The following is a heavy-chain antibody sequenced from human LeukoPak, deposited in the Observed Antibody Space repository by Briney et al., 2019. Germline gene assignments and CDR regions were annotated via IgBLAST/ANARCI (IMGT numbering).Heavy chain of an antibody. Sequence: SETLSLTCTVSGGSISSYYWSWIRQPPGKGLEWIGYVYYSGSTNYNPSLKSRVTISVDTSKNQFSLKLSSVTAADTAVYYCAKDPPSPSGSYYVGFQHYFDYWGQGTLVTVSS. CDR2: VYYSGST. V-gene: IGHV4-59*01. J-gene: IGHJ4*02. CDR3: AKDPPSPSGSYYVGFQHYFDY. D-gene: IGHD1-26*01. CDR1: GGSISSYY.